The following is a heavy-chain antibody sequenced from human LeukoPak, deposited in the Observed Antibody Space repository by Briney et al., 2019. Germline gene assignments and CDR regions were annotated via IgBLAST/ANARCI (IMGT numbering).Heavy chain of an antibody. CDR1: GYTFTSYG. D-gene: IGHD3-22*01. CDR2: ISAYNGNT. J-gene: IGHJ3*02. CDR3: ARARESSGYYYPLGAFDI. Sequence: ASVKVSCKASGYTFTSYGISWVRQAPGQGLEWMGWISAYNGNTNYAQKLQGRVTMTTDTSTSTAYMELRSLRSDDTAVYYCARARESSGYYYPLGAFDIWGQGTMVTVSS. V-gene: IGHV1-18*01.